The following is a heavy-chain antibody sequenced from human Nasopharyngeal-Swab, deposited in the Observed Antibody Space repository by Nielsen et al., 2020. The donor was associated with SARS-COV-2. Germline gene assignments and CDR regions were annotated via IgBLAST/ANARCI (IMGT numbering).Heavy chain of an antibody. D-gene: IGHD1-26*01. V-gene: IGHV4-34*01. CDR3: ARAQWELLRTYYYYYGMDV. Sequence: WIRQPPGKGLEWIGEINHSGSTNYNPSLKSRVTISVDTSKNQFSLKLSSVTAADTAVYYCARAQWELLRTYYYYYGMDVWGQGTTVTVSS. J-gene: IGHJ6*02. CDR2: INHSGST.